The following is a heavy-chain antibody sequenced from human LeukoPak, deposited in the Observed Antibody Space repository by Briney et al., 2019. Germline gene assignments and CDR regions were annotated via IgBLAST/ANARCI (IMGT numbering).Heavy chain of an antibody. CDR2: IVVGNGNT. CDR1: GFTFITSA. CDR3: AAGPIVGAAPSFVLH. V-gene: IGHV1-58*01. J-gene: IGHJ1*01. D-gene: IGHD1-26*01. Sequence: SVKVSCKASGFTFITSALRWVGRAGGQRLGWLGWIVVGNGNTIYAQKFQERVTITRDMSTSTVYMELSSLRSEDTAEYYCAAGPIVGAAPSFVLHWGQGTLVTVSS.